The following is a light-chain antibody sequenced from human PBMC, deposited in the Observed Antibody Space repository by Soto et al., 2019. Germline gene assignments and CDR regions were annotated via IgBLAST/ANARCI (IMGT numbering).Light chain of an antibody. V-gene: IGKV3-20*01. CDR3: EQYGSSPRT. J-gene: IGKJ1*01. Sequence: IVLTQSPGTLSLSPGERATLFCRASQSVTSNYFAWYQQKPGQAPRLLIYGKSDRATGIPDRFSGSGSGTDFTLTISRLEPEDFAVYYCEQYGSSPRTFGQGTKVEIK. CDR2: GKS. CDR1: QSVTSNY.